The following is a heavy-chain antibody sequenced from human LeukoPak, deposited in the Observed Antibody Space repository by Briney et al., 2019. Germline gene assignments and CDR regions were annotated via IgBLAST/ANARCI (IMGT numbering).Heavy chain of an antibody. CDR3: ARASPGVVFNYFDY. Sequence: PGGSLRLSCVASGFTIDSFYMSWVRQAPGKGLEWVANIDEAGKDRYYADSVKGRFTISRDNTKSSVFLDMTSLRVEDTATYFCARASPGVVFNYFDYWGQGALVPVSS. CDR2: IDEAGKDR. J-gene: IGHJ4*01. V-gene: IGHV3-7*01. D-gene: IGHD2-15*01. CDR1: GFTIDSFY.